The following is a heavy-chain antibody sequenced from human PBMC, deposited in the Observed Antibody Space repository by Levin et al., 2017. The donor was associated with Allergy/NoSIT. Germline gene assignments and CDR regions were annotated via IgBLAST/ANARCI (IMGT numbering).Heavy chain of an antibody. CDR1: GFTFSSYG. CDR3: ARDSTFYWISYYYDSSGYLDY. V-gene: IGHV3-33*01. J-gene: IGHJ4*02. CDR2: IWYDGSNK. D-gene: IGHD3-22*01. Sequence: GGSLRLSCAASGFTFSSYGMHWVRQAPGKGLEWVAVIWYDGSNKYYADSVKGRFTISRDNSKNTLYLQMNSLRAEDTAVYYCARDSTFYWISYYYDSSGYLDYWGQGTLVTVSS.